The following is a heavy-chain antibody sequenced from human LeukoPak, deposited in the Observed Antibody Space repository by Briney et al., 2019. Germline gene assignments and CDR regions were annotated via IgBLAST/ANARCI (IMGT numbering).Heavy chain of an antibody. CDR3: AREGVVVTAKAHDAFDI. CDR2: ISPYNGNT. J-gene: IGHJ3*02. CDR1: GYTFTSYG. V-gene: IGHV1-18*01. D-gene: IGHD2-21*02. Sequence: ASVKVSCKASGYTFTSYGISWVRQAPGQGLEWRGWISPYNGNTNYAQKLQGRVTMTKETSTSTAYMELRSLRSDNTAVYYCAREGVVVTAKAHDAFDIWGQGTLVTVSS.